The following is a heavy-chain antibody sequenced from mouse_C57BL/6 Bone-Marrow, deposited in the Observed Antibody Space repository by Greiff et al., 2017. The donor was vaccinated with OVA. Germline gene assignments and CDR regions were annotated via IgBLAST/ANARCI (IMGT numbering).Heavy chain of an antibody. Sequence: VQLQQPGAELVKPGASVKMSCKASGSTFTSYWITWVKQRPGQGLEWIGDLYPGSGSTNYNEKFKSKATLTVDTSSSTAYMQLSSLTSEDSAVYYCARGRDYYGSSPWFAYWGQGTLVTVSA. CDR1: GSTFTSYW. CDR2: LYPGSGST. J-gene: IGHJ3*01. V-gene: IGHV1-55*01. D-gene: IGHD1-1*01. CDR3: ARGRDYYGSSPWFAY.